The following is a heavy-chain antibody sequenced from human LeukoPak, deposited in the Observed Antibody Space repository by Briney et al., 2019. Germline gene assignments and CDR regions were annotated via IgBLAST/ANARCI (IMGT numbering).Heavy chain of an antibody. CDR1: GFTFSTYA. CDR2: VSYGGNTK. J-gene: IGHJ1*01. Sequence: PGGSLRLSCAASGFTFSTYAMHWARQAPGRGLEWVAVVSYGGNTKYYADSVKGRFTISRDNSKNTVYLQMTSLRAEDTAVYYCAAYCSSTACYPPPIHEYFQHWGQGTLVTVSS. CDR3: AAYCSSTACYPPPIHEYFQH. V-gene: IGHV3-30*04. D-gene: IGHD2-2*01.